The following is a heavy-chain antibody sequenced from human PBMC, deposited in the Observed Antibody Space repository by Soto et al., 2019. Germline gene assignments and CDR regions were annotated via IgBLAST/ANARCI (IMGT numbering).Heavy chain of an antibody. Sequence: QVQLVQSGAEVREPGSSVKVSCEASGGTFRRYAINWVRQAPGQGLEWMGGIIPMFGKPNYAEKFLGRVTLSEDASTRTAYVEVTRLKSEDTAAYYCARSMETNYFYCMDVCGLGTTVTVSS. CDR1: GGTFRRYA. CDR3: ARSMETNYFYCMDV. J-gene: IGHJ6*02. D-gene: IGHD2-8*01. CDR2: IIPMFGKP. V-gene: IGHV1-69*01.